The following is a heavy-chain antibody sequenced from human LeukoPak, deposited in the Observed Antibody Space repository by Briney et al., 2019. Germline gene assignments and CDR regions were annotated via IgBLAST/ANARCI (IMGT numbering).Heavy chain of an antibody. V-gene: IGHV3-23*01. CDR2: ISGSGGST. D-gene: IGHD6-6*01. CDR3: AKGGSYSISSDYFDY. Sequence: PGGSLRLSCAASGFTFSSYAMSWVRQAPGKGLEWVSAISGSGGSTYYADSVKGRFTISRDNSKNTLYLQMDSLRAEDTAVYYCAKGGSYSISSDYFDYWGQGTLVTVSS. CDR1: GFTFSSYA. J-gene: IGHJ4*02.